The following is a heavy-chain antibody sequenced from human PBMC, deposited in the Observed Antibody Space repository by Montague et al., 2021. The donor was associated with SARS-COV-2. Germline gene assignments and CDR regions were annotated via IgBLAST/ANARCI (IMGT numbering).Heavy chain of an antibody. CDR1: GDSMSGSNSY. J-gene: IGHJ5*02. CDR2: ISYTGST. D-gene: IGHD1-26*01. Sequence: SETLSLTCSVSGDSMSGSNSYWGWIRQPPGKGLESIGSISYTGSTSYNASLKSRVTMSVDTSKNEFSLRLSSVTASDTAVYYCAVLYIQKTLVGASRRRWFDPWGQGTLVTVSS. CDR3: AVLYIQKTLVGASRRRWFDP. V-gene: IGHV4-39*01.